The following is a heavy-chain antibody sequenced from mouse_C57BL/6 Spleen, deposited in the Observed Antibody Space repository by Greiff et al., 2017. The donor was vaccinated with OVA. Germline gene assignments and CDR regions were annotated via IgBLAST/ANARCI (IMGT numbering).Heavy chain of an antibody. Sequence: EVQVVESGPGLVKPSQSLSLTCSVTGYSITSGYYWNWIRQCPGNKLEWMGYISYDGSNNYNPSLKNQISITRDKSKNQFFLKLNSVTTEDTATYYCARDLLDYWGQGTTLTVSS. CDR1: GYSITSGYY. CDR3: ARDLLDY. CDR2: ISYDGSN. J-gene: IGHJ2*01. V-gene: IGHV3-6*01.